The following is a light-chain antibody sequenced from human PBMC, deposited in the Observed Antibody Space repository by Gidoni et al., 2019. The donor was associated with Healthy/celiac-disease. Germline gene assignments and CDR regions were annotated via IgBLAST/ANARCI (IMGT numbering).Light chain of an antibody. Sequence: DLPITPSPSSLSASVGDRVTITCQASQDISNYLNWYQQKPGKAPKRLIYDASNLETGVPSRFSGSGSGTDFTFTISSLQPEDIATYYCQQYDNHPLSFGQGTKLEIK. J-gene: IGKJ2*03. CDR2: DAS. CDR1: QDISNY. V-gene: IGKV1-33*01. CDR3: QQYDNHPLS.